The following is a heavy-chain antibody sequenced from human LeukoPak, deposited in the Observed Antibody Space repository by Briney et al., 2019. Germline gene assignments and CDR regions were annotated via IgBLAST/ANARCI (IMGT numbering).Heavy chain of an antibody. CDR3: AKDGSWGDYQFYFYMDV. Sequence: GGSLRLSCAASGFTFSSYAMSWVRQAPGKGLEWVSAISGSGGSTYYADSVKGRFTISRDNSKNTVHIQINSLRAEDTAVYYCAKDGSWGDYQFYFYMDVWGKGTTVTVSS. V-gene: IGHV3-23*01. CDR1: GFTFSSYA. J-gene: IGHJ6*03. D-gene: IGHD2-2*01. CDR2: ISGSGGST.